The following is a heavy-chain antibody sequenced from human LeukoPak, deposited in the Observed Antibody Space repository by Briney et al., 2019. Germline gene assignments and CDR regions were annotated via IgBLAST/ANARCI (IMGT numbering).Heavy chain of an antibody. CDR3: ARPIPFSDSSGYYYYGMDV. Sequence: GASVQVSCQASGGTFSSYAISWVRQAPGQGLEWMGGIIPIFGTANYAQKFQGRVTITADESTSTAYMELSSLRSEDTAVYYCARPIPFSDSSGYYYYGMDVWGQGTTVTVSS. V-gene: IGHV1-69*13. CDR1: GGTFSSYA. CDR2: IIPIFGTA. J-gene: IGHJ6*02. D-gene: IGHD3-22*01.